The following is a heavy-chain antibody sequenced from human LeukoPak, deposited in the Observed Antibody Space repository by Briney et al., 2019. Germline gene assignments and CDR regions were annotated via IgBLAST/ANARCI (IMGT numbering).Heavy chain of an antibody. CDR3: AKDCGDGGNRDY. CDR2: MSPNSGNT. CDR1: GYTFTSYD. Sequence: GASVKVSCKASGYTFTSYDINWVRQATGQGLGWVGWMSPNSGNTGSAQKFQGRVTMTRNTSISTAYMELSSLRSEDTAVYYCAKDCGDGGNRDYWGQGTLVTVSS. J-gene: IGHJ4*02. D-gene: IGHD4-23*01. V-gene: IGHV1-8*01.